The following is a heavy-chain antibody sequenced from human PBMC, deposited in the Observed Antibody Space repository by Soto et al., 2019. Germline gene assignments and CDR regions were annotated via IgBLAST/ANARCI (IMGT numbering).Heavy chain of an antibody. CDR1: GGTFSSYA. D-gene: IGHD2-15*01. J-gene: IGHJ6*02. CDR3: ARRRCSGGSCYSYYYYGMDV. CDR2: IIPIFGTA. Sequence: QVQLVQSGAEVKKPGSSVNVSCKASGGTFSSYAISWVRQAPGQGLEWMGGIIPIFGTANYAQKFQGRVTITADKSTSTAYMELSSLRSEDTAVYYCARRRCSGGSCYSYYYYGMDVWGQGTTVTVSS. V-gene: IGHV1-69*06.